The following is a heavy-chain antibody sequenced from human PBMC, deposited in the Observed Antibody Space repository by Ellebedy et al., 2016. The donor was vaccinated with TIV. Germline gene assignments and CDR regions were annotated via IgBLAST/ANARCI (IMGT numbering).Heavy chain of an antibody. Sequence: GESLKISCAASGFTFSNYSMNWVRQAPGKGLEWVAYISRSTTTIYYADSVRGRFTISRDNAKNSLYLQMNSLRAEDTAIYFCARDPVGVGPAFDVWGQGTMVTVSS. D-gene: IGHD4-23*01. CDR2: ISRSTTTI. J-gene: IGHJ3*01. V-gene: IGHV3-48*01. CDR3: ARDPVGVGPAFDV. CDR1: GFTFSNYS.